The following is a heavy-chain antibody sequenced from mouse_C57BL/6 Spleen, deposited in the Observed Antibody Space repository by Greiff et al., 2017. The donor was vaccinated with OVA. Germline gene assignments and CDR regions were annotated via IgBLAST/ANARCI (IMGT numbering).Heavy chain of an antibody. D-gene: IGHD1-1*01. J-gene: IGHJ2*01. CDR1: GFTFSSYG. Sequence: EVKVVESGGDLVKPGGSLKLSCAASGFTFSSYGMSWVRQTPDKRLEWVATISSGGSYTYYPDSVKGRFTISRDNAKNTLYLQMSSLKSEDTAMYYCASRLITTVVVPFDYWGQGTTLTVSS. CDR2: ISSGGSYT. V-gene: IGHV5-6*02. CDR3: ASRLITTVVVPFDY.